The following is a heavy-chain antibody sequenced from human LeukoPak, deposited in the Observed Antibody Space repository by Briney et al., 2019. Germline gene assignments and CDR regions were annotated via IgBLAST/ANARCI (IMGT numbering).Heavy chain of an antibody. D-gene: IGHD6-13*01. J-gene: IGHJ4*02. CDR3: ARATGRIADTLTFDY. V-gene: IGHV4-38-2*02. CDR2: IYHSGST. Sequence: NPSETLSLTCTVSGYSISSGYYWGWIRQPPGKGLEWIGSIYHSGSTYYNPSLKSRVTISVDTSKNQFSLKLSSVTAADTAVYYCARATGRIADTLTFDYWGQGTLVTVSS. CDR1: GYSISSGYY.